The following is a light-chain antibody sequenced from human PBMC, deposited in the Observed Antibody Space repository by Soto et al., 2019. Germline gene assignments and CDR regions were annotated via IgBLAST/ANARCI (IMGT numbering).Light chain of an antibody. V-gene: IGKV1-5*03. CDR1: QSISTW. CDR2: RAS. CDR3: QQYDTNSQT. Sequence: DIQMTQSPSTLSASVGDRVTITCRASQSISTWLAWYQQKPGKAPNLLIYRASRLENGVPSRFSGSGSGTEFTLTISCLQPDDFATYYCQQYDTNSQTFGQGTKLEIK. J-gene: IGKJ2*01.